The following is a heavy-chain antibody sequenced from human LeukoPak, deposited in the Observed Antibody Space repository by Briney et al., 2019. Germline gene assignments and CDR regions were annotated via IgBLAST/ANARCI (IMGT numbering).Heavy chain of an antibody. D-gene: IGHD6-13*01. Sequence: GGSLRLSCAASGFTFSSYSMNWVRQAPGKGLEWVSSISSSSSYIYYADSVKGRFTISRDNAKNSLYLQMNSLRVEDMALYYCAKDRGYSSSFFEIWGQGTLVTVSS. J-gene: IGHJ4*02. V-gene: IGHV3-21*04. CDR2: ISSSSSYI. CDR1: GFTFSSYS. CDR3: AKDRGYSSSFFEI.